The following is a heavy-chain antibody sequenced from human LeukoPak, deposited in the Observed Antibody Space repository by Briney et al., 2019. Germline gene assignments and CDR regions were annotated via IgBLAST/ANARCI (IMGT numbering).Heavy chain of an antibody. J-gene: IGHJ6*03. CDR2: ISYRGST. Sequence: SETLSLTCTVSGASISRYYWSWIRQPPGKALEWIGHISYRGSTNYNPSLNSRVTVSVDTSQSQFSLKLSSVTAADTAVYYCARVGGSYLGYYYYYMDVWGKGTTVTVSS. CDR1: GASISRYY. CDR3: ARVGGSYLGYYYYYMDV. D-gene: IGHD1-26*01. V-gene: IGHV4-59*01.